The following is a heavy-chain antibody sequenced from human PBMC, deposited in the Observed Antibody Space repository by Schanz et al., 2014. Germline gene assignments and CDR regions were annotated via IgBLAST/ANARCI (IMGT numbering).Heavy chain of an antibody. D-gene: IGHD6-19*01. CDR1: GYTFSSYG. CDR3: ARVGALQGLAVAGFDY. CDR2: ISAYNGNT. Sequence: QVQLVQSGAEVRKPGASVKVSCKASGYTFSSYGLSWVRQAPGQGLEWMGWISAYNGNTNYAQKLQGRVTMTTDTSTSTAYMELRRLRSDDTAVYYCARVGALQGLAVAGFDYWGQGTLVTVSS. V-gene: IGHV1-18*04. J-gene: IGHJ4*02.